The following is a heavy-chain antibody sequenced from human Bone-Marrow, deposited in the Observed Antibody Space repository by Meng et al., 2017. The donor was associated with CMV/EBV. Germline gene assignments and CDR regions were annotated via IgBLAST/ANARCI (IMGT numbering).Heavy chain of an antibody. CDR1: GYTFTGYY. J-gene: IGHJ4*02. CDR3: ARVRGYCSSTSCYEY. Sequence: ASVKVSCKASGYTFTGYYMHWVQQAPGQGLEWMGWINPNSGGTNYAQKFQGRVTMTRDTSISTAYMELSRLRSDDTAVYYCARVRGYCSSTSCYEYWGQGTLVTVSS. D-gene: IGHD2-2*01. V-gene: IGHV1-2*02. CDR2: INPNSGGT.